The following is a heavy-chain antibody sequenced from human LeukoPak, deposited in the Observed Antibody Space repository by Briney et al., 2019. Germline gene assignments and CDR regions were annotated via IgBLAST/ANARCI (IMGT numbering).Heavy chain of an antibody. Sequence: PSETLSLTCTVSGGSISSYYRSWIRQPPGKGLEWIGYIYYSGSTNYNPSLKSRVTISVDTSKNQFSLKLSSVTAADTAVYYCARLRNWSEGPPSYGGRYYYYMDVWGKGTTVTVSS. CDR3: ARLRNWSEGPPSYGGRYYYYMDV. CDR1: GGSISSYY. J-gene: IGHJ6*03. CDR2: IYYSGST. D-gene: IGHD4-23*01. V-gene: IGHV4-59*01.